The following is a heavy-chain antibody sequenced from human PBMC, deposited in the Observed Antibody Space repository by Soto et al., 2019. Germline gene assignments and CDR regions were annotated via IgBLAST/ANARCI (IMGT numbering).Heavy chain of an antibody. V-gene: IGHV4-59*01. J-gene: IGHJ4*02. CDR1: GGSISSYY. CDR2: IYYSGST. CDR3: ALLFSGRYSGYEPPLYRIDY. D-gene: IGHD5-12*01. Sequence: SETLSLTCTVSGGSISSYYWSWIRQPPGKGLEWIGYIYYSGSTNYNPSLKSRVTISVDTSKNQFSLKLSSVTAADTAVYYCALLFSGRYSGYEPPLYRIDYWGQGTLVTVSS.